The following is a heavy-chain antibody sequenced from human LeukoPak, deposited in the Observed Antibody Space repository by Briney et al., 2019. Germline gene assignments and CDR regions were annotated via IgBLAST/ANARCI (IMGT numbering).Heavy chain of an antibody. CDR1: GFTFSIYA. J-gene: IGHJ4*02. CDR2: ISYNGSTQ. D-gene: IGHD6-19*01. V-gene: IGHV3-30-3*01. CDR3: ARDRGGSGWYYLDY. Sequence: GGSLRLSCAASGFTFSIYAMYWVRQAPGKGLEWVSSISYNGSTQYYADSVEGRFTISRDNSKNTLFVQMDSLRGEDTAVYYCARDRGGSGWYYLDYWGQGTLVTVSS.